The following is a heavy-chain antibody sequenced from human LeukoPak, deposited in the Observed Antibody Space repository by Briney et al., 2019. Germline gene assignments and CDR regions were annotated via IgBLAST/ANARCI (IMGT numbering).Heavy chain of an antibody. D-gene: IGHD5-18*01. J-gene: IGHJ4*02. CDR1: GYTFTNYG. CDR2: IRVSDGDT. V-gene: IGHV1-18*01. CDR3: ARSGFSFGYHYFDL. Sequence: GASVNVSCTASGYTFTNYGFHWVRQAPGQGPEWMGWIRVSDGDTKYAQKFQGRVTLTRDTSANTAYMDLWSLRSDDTAVYFCARSGFSFGYHYFDLWGQGTLVTVSS.